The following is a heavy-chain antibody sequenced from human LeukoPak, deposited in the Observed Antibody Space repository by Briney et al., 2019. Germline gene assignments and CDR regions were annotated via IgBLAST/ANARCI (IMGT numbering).Heavy chain of an antibody. D-gene: IGHD2-21*02. V-gene: IGHV4-31*03. J-gene: IGHJ4*02. Sequence: PSETLSLTCTVSGGSISSGGYYWSWIRQHPGKGLEWIGYIYYSGSTYYNPSLKSRVTISVDTSKNQFSLKLGSVTAADTAVYYCARCSGRGGDCYHDYWGQGTLVAVSS. CDR1: GGSISSGGYY. CDR2: IYYSGST. CDR3: ARCSGRGGDCYHDY.